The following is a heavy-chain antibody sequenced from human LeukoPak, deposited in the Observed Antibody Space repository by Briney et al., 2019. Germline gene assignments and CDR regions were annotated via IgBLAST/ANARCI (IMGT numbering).Heavy chain of an antibody. J-gene: IGHJ4*02. CDR1: GFTFSNYG. Sequence: PGGSLRLSCGASGFTFSNYGMLWVRQAPGKGLEWVAFIRYDGNNKLYADSMKGRFTISRDNSKNTLYLQMNSMRAEDTAVYYCAKDEAVWGFTMVRGVQQNPFDYWGQGTLVTVSS. CDR2: IRYDGNNK. CDR3: AKDEAVWGFTMVRGVQQNPFDY. D-gene: IGHD3-10*01. V-gene: IGHV3-30*02.